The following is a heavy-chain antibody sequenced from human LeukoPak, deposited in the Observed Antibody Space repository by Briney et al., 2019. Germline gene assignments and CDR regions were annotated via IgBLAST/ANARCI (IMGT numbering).Heavy chain of an antibody. CDR2: INSDGSST. J-gene: IGHJ4*02. D-gene: IGHD1-1*01. V-gene: IGHV3-74*01. Sequence: GGSLRLSCAASGFTFSSYWMHWVRQAPGKGLVWVSRINSDGSSTSYADSVKGRFTISRDNSKNTLYLQMNSLRAEDTAVYYCAKDSRKLYYFDYWGQGTLVTVSS. CDR3: AKDSRKLYYFDY. CDR1: GFTFSSYW.